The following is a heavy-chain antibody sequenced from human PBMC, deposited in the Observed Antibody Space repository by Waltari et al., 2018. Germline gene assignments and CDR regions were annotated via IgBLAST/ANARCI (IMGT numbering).Heavy chain of an antibody. CDR2: VHGSGRT. CDR3: ARDRGRGLYLDT. Sequence: QLRLQESGPGLVKPSGTVSLSCPVSGDSVSSSYLWNWVRQSPQKGLEWIGQVHGSGRTNYSPSFASRVTVSLDTSKNLFSLEVTSATAADTAVYYCARDRGRGLYLDTWGPGTLVTVSP. CDR1: GDSVSSSYL. V-gene: IGHV4-4*02. J-gene: IGHJ5*02. D-gene: IGHD2-15*01.